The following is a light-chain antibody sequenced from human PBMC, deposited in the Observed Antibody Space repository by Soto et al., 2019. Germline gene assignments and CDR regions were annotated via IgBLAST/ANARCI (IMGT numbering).Light chain of an antibody. CDR3: QQPSNWLPLST. J-gene: IGKJ3*01. CDR1: QSVSSY. CDR2: DAS. V-gene: IGKV3-11*01. Sequence: EIVLTQSPATLSLSPGGRATLSCRASQSVSSYLAWYQQKPGQAPRLLIYDASNRATGIPARFSGSGSGTDFTLTISSLEPEDVAVYYCQQPSNWLPLSTFRPGTKVDIK.